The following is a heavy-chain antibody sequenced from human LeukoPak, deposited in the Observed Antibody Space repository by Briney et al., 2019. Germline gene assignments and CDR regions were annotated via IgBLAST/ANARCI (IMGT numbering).Heavy chain of an antibody. CDR2: IYTGGST. D-gene: IGHD6-13*01. Sequence: GGSLRLSCAASGFTVDSNYMSWVRQAPGKGLEWVSLIYTGGSTYYADSVRGRFTISRDNSKNTLYLQMNSLRPEDTAVYYCARGFGKAAANVFGGYTMDVWGQGTTVTASS. V-gene: IGHV3-66*02. J-gene: IGHJ6*02. CDR1: GFTVDSNY. CDR3: ARGFGKAAANVFGGYTMDV.